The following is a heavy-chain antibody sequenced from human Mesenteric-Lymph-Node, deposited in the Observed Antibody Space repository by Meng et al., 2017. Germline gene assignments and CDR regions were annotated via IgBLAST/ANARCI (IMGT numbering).Heavy chain of an antibody. Sequence: LSLTCAASGFTFSSYAMSWVRQAPGKGLEWVSAISGSGGSTYYADSVKGRFTISRDNSKNTLYLQMNSLRAEDTAVYYCAKGRDSWSTYYGMDVWGQGTTVTVSS. D-gene: IGHD3-22*01. J-gene: IGHJ6*02. CDR3: AKGRDSWSTYYGMDV. CDR1: GFTFSSYA. CDR2: ISGSGGST. V-gene: IGHV3-23*01.